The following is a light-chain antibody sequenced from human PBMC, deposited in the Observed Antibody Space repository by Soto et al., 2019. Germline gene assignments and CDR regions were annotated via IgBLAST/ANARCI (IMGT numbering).Light chain of an antibody. V-gene: IGKV3-20*01. CDR2: GAS. CDR3: HEYGGLPYT. CDR1: QTISTRF. Sequence: EIVLTQSPGTLSLSPGERATLSCMASQTISTRFVAWYQQKLGQAPRLLIYGASRRATGIPDRFSGSGSGTDVTLTISRLEPEDFAVYSYHEYGGLPYTFGQGNTVEIK. J-gene: IGKJ2*01.